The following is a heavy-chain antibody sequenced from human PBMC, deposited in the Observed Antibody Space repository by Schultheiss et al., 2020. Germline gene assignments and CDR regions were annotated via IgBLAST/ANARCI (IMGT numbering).Heavy chain of an antibody. Sequence: GGSLRLSCAASGFTFSSYGMHWVRQAPGKGLEWVAVIWYDGSNKYYADSVKGRFTISRDNSKNTLYLQMNSLRAEDTAVYYCANIVVVPAAIMGQDYWGQGTLVTVSS. CDR2: IWYDGSNK. D-gene: IGHD2-2*02. J-gene: IGHJ4*02. V-gene: IGHV3-33*06. CDR1: GFTFSSYG. CDR3: ANIVVVPAAIMGQDY.